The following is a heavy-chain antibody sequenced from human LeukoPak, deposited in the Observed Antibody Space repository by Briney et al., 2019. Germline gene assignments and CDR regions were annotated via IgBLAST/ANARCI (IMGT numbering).Heavy chain of an antibody. CDR1: GDSVSSNGAA. V-gene: IGHV6-1*01. CDR3: ARDLYDSSGYEYFQH. CDR2: TYYRSKWYN. D-gene: IGHD3-22*01. Sequence: SQNLSLTCAISGDSVSSNGAAWNWIRQSPSRGLEWLGRTYYRSKWYNDYAVSVESRITINPDTSKNQFSLQLTSVTPEDTAVYYCARDLYDSSGYEYFQHWGQGTLVTVSS. J-gene: IGHJ1*01.